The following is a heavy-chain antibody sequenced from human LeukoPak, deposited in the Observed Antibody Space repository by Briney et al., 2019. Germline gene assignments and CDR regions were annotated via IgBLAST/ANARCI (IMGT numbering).Heavy chain of an antibody. Sequence: ASVKVSCKASGYTFTGYYMHWVRQAPGQGLEWMGRINPNSGGTNYAQKFQGRVTMTRDTSISTAYMELSRLRSDDTAVYYCARASTTVVTLFDYWGQGTLVTVSS. D-gene: IGHD4-23*01. CDR1: GYTFTGYY. CDR2: INPNSGGT. V-gene: IGHV1-2*06. J-gene: IGHJ4*02. CDR3: ARASTTVVTLFDY.